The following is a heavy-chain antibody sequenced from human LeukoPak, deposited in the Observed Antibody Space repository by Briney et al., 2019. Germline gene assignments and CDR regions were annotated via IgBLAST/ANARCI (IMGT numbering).Heavy chain of an antibody. CDR3: ALKAVAGPWGY. J-gene: IGHJ4*02. D-gene: IGHD6-19*01. CDR1: GVTPSTYA. Sequence: GGSLRLSCAASGVTPSTYAMSWARQAPGKGLEWVSSISSSSSYIYYADSVKGRFTISRDNAKNSLYLQMNSLRAEDTAVYYCALKAVAGPWGYWGQGTLVTVSS. CDR2: ISSSSSYI. V-gene: IGHV3-21*01.